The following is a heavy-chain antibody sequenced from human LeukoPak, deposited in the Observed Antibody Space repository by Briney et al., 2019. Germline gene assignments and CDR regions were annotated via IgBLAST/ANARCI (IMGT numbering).Heavy chain of an antibody. CDR2: IIPIFGTA. D-gene: IGHD2-2*02. J-gene: IGHJ6*02. CDR1: GGTFSSYA. V-gene: IGHV1-69*13. Sequence: SVKVSCKASGGTFSSYAISWVRQAPGQGLEWMGGIIPIFGTANYAQKFQGRVTITADESTSTAYMELSSLRSEDTAVYYCARDYCSSTSCYTGTGDYYYGMDVWGQGTTVTVSS. CDR3: ARDYCSSTSCYTGTGDYYYGMDV.